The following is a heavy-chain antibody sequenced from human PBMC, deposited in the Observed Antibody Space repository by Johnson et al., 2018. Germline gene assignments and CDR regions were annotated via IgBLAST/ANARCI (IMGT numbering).Heavy chain of an antibody. Sequence: VQLVESGGGLVNPGESRTLSCVASGFHLKNAWMAWVRQAPGKGLEWVGRIRTKADGGTAEHPAPVKGRFTVSRDDSKNTLSLQMNNLRIEDTAVNYCTTGALGVWGQGTTVTVSS. CDR1: GFHLKNAW. J-gene: IGHJ6*02. V-gene: IGHV3-15*01. CDR2: IRTKADGGTA. D-gene: IGHD2-8*01. CDR3: TTGALGV.